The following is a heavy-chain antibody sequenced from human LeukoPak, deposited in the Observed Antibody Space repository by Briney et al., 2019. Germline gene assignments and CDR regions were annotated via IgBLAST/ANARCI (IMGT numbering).Heavy chain of an antibody. Sequence: GGSLRLSCAASGFTFSSYGIHWVRQAPGKGLEWVAFIRYDGSNKYYADSVKGRFTISRDNSKNTLYLQMNSLRAEDTAVYYCAKLWFGELFGGYWGQGTLVTVSS. CDR1: GFTFSSYG. CDR2: IRYDGSNK. D-gene: IGHD3-10*01. CDR3: AKLWFGELFGGY. J-gene: IGHJ4*02. V-gene: IGHV3-30*02.